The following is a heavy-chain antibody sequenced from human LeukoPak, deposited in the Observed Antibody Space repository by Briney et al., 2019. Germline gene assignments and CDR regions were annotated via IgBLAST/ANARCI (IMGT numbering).Heavy chain of an antibody. CDR2: IYTSGST. Sequence: SETLSLTCTVSGGSISSYYWSWIRQPAGKGLEWIGRIYTSGSTNYNPSLKSRVTMSVDTSKNQFSLKLSSVTAADTAVYYCARDLRPAANGYYYYYMDVWGKGTTVTVSS. D-gene: IGHD2-2*01. J-gene: IGHJ6*03. CDR1: GGSISSYY. CDR3: ARDLRPAANGYYYYYMDV. V-gene: IGHV4-4*07.